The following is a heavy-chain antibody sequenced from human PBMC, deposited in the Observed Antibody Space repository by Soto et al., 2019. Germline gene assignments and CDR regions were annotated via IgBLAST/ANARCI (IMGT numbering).Heavy chain of an antibody. D-gene: IGHD2-8*01. V-gene: IGHV1-18*01. CDR3: AKNGQPPYYFYGLDV. J-gene: IGHJ6*02. CDR2: ISGYNGDT. Sequence: PSLKVSCTASVYTFTGYGISWVRQAPGQGLEWMGWISGYNGDTNYAQKFQGRVSMTIDTSTTTAYMELRSLTSDDTAVYYCAKNGQPPYYFYGLDVWG. CDR1: VYTFTGYG.